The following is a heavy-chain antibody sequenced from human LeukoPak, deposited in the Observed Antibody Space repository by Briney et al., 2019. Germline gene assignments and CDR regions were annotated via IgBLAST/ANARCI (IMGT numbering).Heavy chain of an antibody. Sequence: SETLSLTCTVSGDSVSGYYGSWIRQPPGKGLEWIGYFYTSANTNYNPSLKSRVTMSVDTSKNQFSLKLSSVTAADTAVYYCARGVAVAGMGDDYYYYGMDVWGQGTTVTVSS. CDR3: ARGVAVAGMGDDYYYYGMDV. CDR2: FYTSANT. D-gene: IGHD6-19*01. CDR1: GDSVSGYY. V-gene: IGHV4-59*02. J-gene: IGHJ6*02.